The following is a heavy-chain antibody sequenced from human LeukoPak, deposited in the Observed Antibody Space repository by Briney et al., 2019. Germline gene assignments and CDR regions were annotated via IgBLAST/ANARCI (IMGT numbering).Heavy chain of an antibody. CDR1: GGSVSSGSYY. J-gene: IGHJ6*02. Sequence: SETLSLTCTVSGGSVSSGSYYWSWIRQPPGKGLEWIGYIYYSGSTNYNPSLKSRVTISVDTSKNQFSLKLSSVTAADTAVYYCARGSEWELHYYYYYGMDVWGQGTTVTISS. D-gene: IGHD1-26*01. V-gene: IGHV4-61*01. CDR3: ARGSEWELHYYYYYGMDV. CDR2: IYYSGST.